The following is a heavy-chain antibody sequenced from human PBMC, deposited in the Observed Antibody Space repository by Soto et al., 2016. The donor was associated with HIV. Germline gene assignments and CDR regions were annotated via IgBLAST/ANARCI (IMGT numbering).Heavy chain of an antibody. CDR2: IRDKTNSYAT. D-gene: IGHD1-26*01. J-gene: IGHJ2*01. CDR1: GFTFSAST. CDR3: TRRWDLLNWYFDL. Sequence: EVQLVQSGGGLVQPGGSLKLSCAASGFTFSASTLHWVRQASGKGLEWVGLIRDKTNSYATSYAESLKDRFTLSRDDLKNTAYLQVDNLKVEDTATYYCTRRWDLLNWYFDLVGPGTLVSVT. V-gene: IGHV3-73*01.